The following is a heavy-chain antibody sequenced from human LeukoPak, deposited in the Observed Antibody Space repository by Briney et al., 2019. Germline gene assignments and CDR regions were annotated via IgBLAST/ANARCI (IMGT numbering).Heavy chain of an antibody. J-gene: IGHJ6*03. D-gene: IGHD3-10*01. V-gene: IGHV3-33*01. CDR2: IWYDGSKT. CDR1: GFTFSNYG. CDR3: ARDRYYGSENYYYYYYMDV. Sequence: GGSLRLSCAASGFTFSNYGMHWVRQAPGKGLEWVAVIWYDGSKTYYTDSVKGRFTISRDNSKNTLYLQMSSLRAEDTAVYYCARDRYYGSENYYYYYYMDVWGKGTTVTVSS.